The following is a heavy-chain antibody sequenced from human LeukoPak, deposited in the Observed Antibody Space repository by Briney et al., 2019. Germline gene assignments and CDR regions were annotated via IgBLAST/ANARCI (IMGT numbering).Heavy chain of an antibody. CDR3: ARGWSNYYGMDV. Sequence: SETLSLTCSVSDGSINSYYWNWIRRPPGKGLEWIGYIYYNGNTNYSPSLKSRVTMSVDTSKNLFSLKVSSVTAADTAVYYCARGWSNYYGMDVWGQGTTVTVSS. J-gene: IGHJ6*02. V-gene: IGHV4-59*01. CDR2: IYYNGNT. D-gene: IGHD1-26*01. CDR1: DGSINSYY.